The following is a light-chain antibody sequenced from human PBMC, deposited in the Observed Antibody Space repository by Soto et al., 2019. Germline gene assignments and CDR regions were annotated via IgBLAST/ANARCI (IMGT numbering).Light chain of an antibody. CDR1: QSISSW. CDR3: QQYNSYSWT. J-gene: IGKJ1*01. V-gene: IGKV1-5*03. CDR2: KAS. Sequence: DIKITQSPSTVSAPVGDRVTITCRASQSISSWLAWYQQKPGKAPKLLIYKASSLESGVPSRFSGSGSETEFTLTISGLQPDDFASYYCQQYNSYSWTFGQGTKVDIK.